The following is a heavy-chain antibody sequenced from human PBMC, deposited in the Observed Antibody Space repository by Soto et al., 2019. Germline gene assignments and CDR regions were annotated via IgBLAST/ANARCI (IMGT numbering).Heavy chain of an antibody. V-gene: IGHV3-23*01. CDR3: AKGPDRSAYYHNWFDS. Sequence: GGSLRVCCGAAGCRIRDYGMSWVRQDQRKGQEWVSSISRTGDSAYYAESVKGRCAISRHRSKNRLSLQMNSLRVEDTAVYYCAKGPDRSAYYHNWFDSSGQGTLLTVSS. CDR2: ISRTGDSA. D-gene: IGHD3-22*01. CDR1: GCRIRDYG. J-gene: IGHJ5*01.